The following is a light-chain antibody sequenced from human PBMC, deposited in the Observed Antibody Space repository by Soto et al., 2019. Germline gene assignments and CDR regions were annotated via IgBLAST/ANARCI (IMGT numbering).Light chain of an antibody. CDR3: QQYGSSPHT. CDR1: QSVSSSY. V-gene: IGKV3-20*01. Sequence: EIVLTQSPGTLSLSPGERATLSCRASQSVSSSYLAWYQHKPGQAPRLLIYGAFSRANGIADRFSGSGSGTYFTLPISRLEPEDYTVYYCQQYGSSPHTFGQGTKLEIK. J-gene: IGKJ2*01. CDR2: GAF.